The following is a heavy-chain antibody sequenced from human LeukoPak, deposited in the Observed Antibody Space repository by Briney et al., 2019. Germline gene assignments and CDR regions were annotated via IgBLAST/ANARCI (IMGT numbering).Heavy chain of an antibody. V-gene: IGHV3-74*01. J-gene: IGHJ4*02. D-gene: IGHD3-3*01. CDR1: GFTFSNYW. CDR2: INSDGSST. CDR3: VRLLDRDY. Sequence: GGSLRLSCAASGFTFSNYWIHWVRQAPGTGLVCVSRINSDGSSTNYADSVKGRFTISRDNARNTVYLQMNSLRAEDTAVYYCVRLLDRDYWGQGTLVTVSS.